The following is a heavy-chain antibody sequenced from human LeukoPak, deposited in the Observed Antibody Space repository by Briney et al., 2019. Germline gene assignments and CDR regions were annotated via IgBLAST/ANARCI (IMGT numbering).Heavy chain of an antibody. Sequence: GRSLRLSCAASGFTFSSYGMHWVCQAPGKGLEWVAVIWYDGSNKYYADSVKGRFTISRDNSKNTLYLQMNSLRAEDTAVYYCARDRAPAWRYCSGGSCYGELFDYWGQGTLVTVSS. CDR3: ARDRAPAWRYCSGGSCYGELFDY. CDR1: GFTFSSYG. V-gene: IGHV3-33*01. D-gene: IGHD2-15*01. J-gene: IGHJ4*02. CDR2: IWYDGSNK.